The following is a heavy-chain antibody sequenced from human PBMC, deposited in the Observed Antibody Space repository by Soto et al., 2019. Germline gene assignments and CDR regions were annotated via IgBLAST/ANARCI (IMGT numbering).Heavy chain of an antibody. D-gene: IGHD2-8*02. J-gene: IGHJ4*02. Sequence: HVQLQQWGAGLLKPSETLSLTCAVYGGSFSAYSWTWIRQPPGTGLEWIGEINHSGSTNYNPSLKSRVTISVDTSKTQFSLKLTSVTAADTAVYYCARDKITGLFDYWGQGTLVTVSS. V-gene: IGHV4-34*01. CDR3: ARDKITGLFDY. CDR2: INHSGST. CDR1: GGSFSAYS.